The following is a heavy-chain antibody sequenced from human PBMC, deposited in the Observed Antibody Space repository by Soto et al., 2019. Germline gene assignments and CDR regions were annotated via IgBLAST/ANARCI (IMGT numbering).Heavy chain of an antibody. J-gene: IGHJ4*02. Sequence: PGGSLRLSCAASGFTFSSYAMSWVRQAPGKGLEWVAVISYDGSNKYYADSVKGRFTISRDNSKNTLYLQMNSLRAEDTAVYYCASEDCSGGSCYVKNYWGQGTLVTVSS. CDR2: ISYDGSNK. CDR3: ASEDCSGGSCYVKNY. D-gene: IGHD2-15*01. V-gene: IGHV3-30-3*01. CDR1: GFTFSSYA.